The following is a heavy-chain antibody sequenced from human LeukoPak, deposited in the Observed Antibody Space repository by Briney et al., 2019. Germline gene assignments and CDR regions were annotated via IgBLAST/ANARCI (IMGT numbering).Heavy chain of an antibody. D-gene: IGHD5-18*01. Sequence: GASVTVSCKASGYTFTSYGISWVRQAPGQGLEWMGWISGYNGNTKHAQNLQGRVTMTTDTSTSSAYMELRSPRSDDTAVYYCARDRTTGGYSFGYDYWGQGTLVTVSS. J-gene: IGHJ4*02. CDR3: ARDRTTGGYSFGYDY. CDR1: GYTFTSYG. CDR2: ISGYNGNT. V-gene: IGHV1-18*01.